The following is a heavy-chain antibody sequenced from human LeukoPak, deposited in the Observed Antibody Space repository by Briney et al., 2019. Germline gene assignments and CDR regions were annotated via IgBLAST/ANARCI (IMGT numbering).Heavy chain of an antibody. J-gene: IGHJ4*02. V-gene: IGHV3-64D*06. CDR1: GFTFSRYA. Sequence: GGSLRLSCSASGFTFSRYAMHWVSHAPGKGLEYVSAISSNGGSTYYADSVKGRFTISRDNSKNTLYLQMSSLRAEDTAVYYCVKDGSGSYYTYYFDYWGQGTLVTVSS. CDR2: ISSNGGST. D-gene: IGHD3-10*01. CDR3: VKDGSGSYYTYYFDY.